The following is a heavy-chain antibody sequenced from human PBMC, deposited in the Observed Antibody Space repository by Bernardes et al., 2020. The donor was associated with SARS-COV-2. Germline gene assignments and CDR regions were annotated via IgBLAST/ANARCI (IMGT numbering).Heavy chain of an antibody. CDR3: AKRDACDTSGWSPFFQF. CDR1: GFTFSTCA. CDR2: IVGTGDRV. Sequence: GGSLRLSCGASGFTFSTCAMSWVRQAPGKGPEWVSGIVGTGDRVFYADSVKGRFTISRDNSKNTLYLQMNSLRAEDTALYYCAKRDACDTSGWSPFFQFWGHGTLVTVSS. J-gene: IGHJ4*01. D-gene: IGHD3-22*01. V-gene: IGHV3-23*01.